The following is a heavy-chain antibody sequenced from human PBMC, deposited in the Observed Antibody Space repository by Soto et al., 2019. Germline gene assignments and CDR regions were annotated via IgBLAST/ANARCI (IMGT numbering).Heavy chain of an antibody. V-gene: IGHV4-31*03. CDR3: ARESLLAGDYYYGMDV. D-gene: IGHD3-9*01. Sequence: PSETLSLTCTVSGGSISSGGYYWSWIRQHPGKGLEWIGYIYYSGSTYYNPSLKSRVTISVDTSKNQFSLKLSSVTAADTAVYYCARESLLAGDYYYGMDVWGQGTTVTVSS. CDR2: IYYSGST. CDR1: GGSISSGGYY. J-gene: IGHJ6*02.